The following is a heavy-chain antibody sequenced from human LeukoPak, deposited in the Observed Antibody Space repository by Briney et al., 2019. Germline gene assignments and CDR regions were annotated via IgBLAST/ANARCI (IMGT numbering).Heavy chain of an antibody. CDR2: IRYNGSNK. V-gene: IGHV3-30*02. J-gene: IGHJ6*03. CDR3: AKGRGWEASYYYYYMDV. CDR1: GFTFSSYG. D-gene: IGHD1-26*01. Sequence: GGSLRLSCAPSGFTFSSYGILCVRQAPGRGLEGVAFIRYNGSNKYYTDSVKGRFTISRDNSKNTLYLQMNRLRAEDTAVYYCAKGRGWEASYYYYYMDVWGKGTTVTISS.